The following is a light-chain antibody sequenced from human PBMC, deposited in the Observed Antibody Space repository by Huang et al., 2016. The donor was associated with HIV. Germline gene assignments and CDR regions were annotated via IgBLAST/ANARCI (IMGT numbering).Light chain of an antibody. Sequence: DIQTTQSPSSLSASVGDRVTIRCQASQDIDKYLNWYQQKPGKAPELLIFDASKLERRVPTRFSGSGSGTDFTFTISSLQPEDFATYYCQQSRSFGGGTKVEVK. CDR3: QQSRS. V-gene: IGKV1-33*01. CDR2: DAS. J-gene: IGKJ4*01. CDR1: QDIDKY.